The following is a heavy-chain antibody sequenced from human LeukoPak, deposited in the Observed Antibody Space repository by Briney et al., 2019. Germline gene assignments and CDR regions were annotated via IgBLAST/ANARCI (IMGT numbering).Heavy chain of an antibody. CDR1: GFTFSSYA. CDR2: ISGSGGST. J-gene: IGHJ4*02. Sequence: PGGSLRLSCAASGFTFSSYAMSWVRQAPGKGLEWVSAISGSGGSTYYADSVKGRFTISRDNSKNTLYLQMNSLRAEDTAVYYCAKDLGLPWYSSSCFDYWGQGTLVTVSS. V-gene: IGHV3-23*01. D-gene: IGHD6-13*01. CDR3: AKDLGLPWYSSSCFDY.